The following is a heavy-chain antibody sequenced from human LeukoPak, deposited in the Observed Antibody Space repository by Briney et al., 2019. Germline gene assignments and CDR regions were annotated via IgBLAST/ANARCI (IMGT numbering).Heavy chain of an antibody. J-gene: IGHJ4*02. CDR3: AKDTSGSYGY. D-gene: IGHD1-26*01. CDR1: GFTFSSYA. V-gene: IGHV3-23*01. Sequence: GGSLRLSCAASGFTFSSYAMSWVRQAPGKGLEWVSAISGSGGSTYYADPVKGRFTISRDNTKNTLYLQMNSLRAEDTAVYYCAKDTSGSYGYWGQGTLVTVSS. CDR2: ISGSGGST.